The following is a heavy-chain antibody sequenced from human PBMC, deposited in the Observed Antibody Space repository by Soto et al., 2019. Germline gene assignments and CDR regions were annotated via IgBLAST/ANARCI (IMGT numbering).Heavy chain of an antibody. V-gene: IGHV5-51*01. CDR2: IYPGDSDT. J-gene: IGHJ4*02. Sequence: PGESLKISCKGSGYSFTSYWIGWVRQMPGKGLEWMGIIYPGDSDTRYSPSFQGQVTISADKSISTAYLQWGSLKASDTAMYYCARALSSYDILTGYSHFDYWGQGTLVTVSS. D-gene: IGHD3-9*01. CDR1: GYSFTSYW. CDR3: ARALSSYDILTGYSHFDY.